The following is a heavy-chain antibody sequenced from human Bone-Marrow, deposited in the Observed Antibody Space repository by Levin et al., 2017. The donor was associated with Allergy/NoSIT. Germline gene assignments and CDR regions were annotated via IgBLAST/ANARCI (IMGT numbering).Heavy chain of an antibody. Sequence: VASVKVSCKASGYTFTGYYLHWVRQAPGEGLEWMGRINPNSGDTDYAQNFQGRVTMTRDTSINTAYMDLSSLKSDDTAVYYCATGVDFSFDYWGQGTLVTVSS. J-gene: IGHJ4*02. CDR3: ATGVDFSFDY. D-gene: IGHD2-8*01. V-gene: IGHV1-2*06. CDR1: GYTFTGYY. CDR2: INPNSGDT.